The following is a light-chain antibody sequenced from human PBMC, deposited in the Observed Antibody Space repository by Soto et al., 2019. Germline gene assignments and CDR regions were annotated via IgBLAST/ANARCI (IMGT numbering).Light chain of an antibody. CDR3: RQGSTT. J-gene: IGKJ4*01. CDR2: DSS. Sequence: EIVLTQSPATLSLSPGERATLSCRANQSVSTYLAWYQQQRGQAPRLLIYDSSHRATGIPARFSGSGSGTAFPLTISSLEPEDFAVYYCRQGSTTFGGGTKVDI. V-gene: IGKV3-11*01. CDR1: QSVSTY.